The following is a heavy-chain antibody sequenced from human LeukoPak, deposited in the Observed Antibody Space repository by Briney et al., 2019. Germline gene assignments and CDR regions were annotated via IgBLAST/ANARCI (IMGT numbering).Heavy chain of an antibody. J-gene: IGHJ6*02. V-gene: IGHV4-59*01. CDR1: GGSISSYY. CDR2: IYYSGST. Sequence: ASETLSLTCTVSGGSISSYYWSWIRQPPGKGLEWIGYIYYSGSTNYNPSLKSRVTISVDTSKNQFSLKLSSVTAADTAVYYCARDRRYGDYAFDYYYGMDVWGQGTTVTVSS. D-gene: IGHD4-17*01. CDR3: ARDRRYGDYAFDYYYGMDV.